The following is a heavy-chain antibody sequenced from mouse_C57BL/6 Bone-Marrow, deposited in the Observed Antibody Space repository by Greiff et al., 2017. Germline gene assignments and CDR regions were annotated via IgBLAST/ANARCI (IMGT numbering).Heavy chain of an antibody. D-gene: IGHD2-12*01. CDR1: GYTFTDYE. Sequence: VQLQQSGAELVRPGASVTLSCKASGYTFTDYEMHWVQQTPVHGLEWIGAIDPETGGTAYNQKFKGKAILTADKSSSTAYMELRSLTSEDSAVYYCPQLVYWYFDVWGTGTTVTVSS. J-gene: IGHJ1*03. CDR2: IDPETGGT. CDR3: PQLVYWYFDV. V-gene: IGHV1-15*01.